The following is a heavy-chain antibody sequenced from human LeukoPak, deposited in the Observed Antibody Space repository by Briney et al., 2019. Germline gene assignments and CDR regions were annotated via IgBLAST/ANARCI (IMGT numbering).Heavy chain of an antibody. J-gene: IGHJ4*01. CDR1: GFTFSAYV. Sequence: PGRSLRLSCAASGFTFSAYVMHWVRQAPGKGLECVAFISNDGNDKDYGDSVKGRFSISRDNSKNTLYLQMSSLRTEDTAVYYCARDGGYTGGWTYGAGDYWGQGTLVTVSS. D-gene: IGHD2-8*02. V-gene: IGHV3-30*04. CDR2: ISNDGNDK. CDR3: ARDGGYTGGWTYGAGDY.